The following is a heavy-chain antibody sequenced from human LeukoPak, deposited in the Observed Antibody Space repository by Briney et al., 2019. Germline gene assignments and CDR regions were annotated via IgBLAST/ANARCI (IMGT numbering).Heavy chain of an antibody. J-gene: IGHJ4*02. Sequence: GGSLRLSCAASGFPFSSYGMSWIRQGPGKGLEWVSSISASGDTIFHVDSVKGRFTMSRDNSQNILNLQMKSLRVEDTAIYYCVGSGNSAHWGQGTLDTVSS. CDR1: GFPFSSYG. CDR3: VGSGNSAH. D-gene: IGHD1-7*01. V-gene: IGHV3-23*01. CDR2: ISASGDTI.